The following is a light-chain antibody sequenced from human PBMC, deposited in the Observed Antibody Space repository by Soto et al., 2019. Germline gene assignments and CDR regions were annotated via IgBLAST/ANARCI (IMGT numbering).Light chain of an antibody. CDR3: EHYGTSAL. CDR1: PSVSDSY. Sequence: EIVLTQSPGTLSLSPGERATLSCRSSPSVSDSYLAWYQQKPGQAPRLLIYASSRATGIPDRFSGSWSGTDFTLTISRLEPEDFAVYYCEHYGTSALLGHGIKVFIK. J-gene: IGKJ3*01. CDR2: AS. V-gene: IGKV3-20*01.